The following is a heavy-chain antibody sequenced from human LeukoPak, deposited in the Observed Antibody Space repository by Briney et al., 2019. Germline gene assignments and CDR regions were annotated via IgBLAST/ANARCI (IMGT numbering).Heavy chain of an antibody. CDR2: IYYSGST. Sequence: SETLSLTCTVSGGSISNYFWSWIRQPPGKGLEWIGYIYYSGSTNYNPSLKSRVTISVDTSKNQFSLKLTSVTAADTAVYYCARVYGPVNYWGQGTLVTVSS. J-gene: IGHJ4*02. CDR1: GGSISNYF. D-gene: IGHD2-8*01. V-gene: IGHV4-59*12. CDR3: ARVYGPVNY.